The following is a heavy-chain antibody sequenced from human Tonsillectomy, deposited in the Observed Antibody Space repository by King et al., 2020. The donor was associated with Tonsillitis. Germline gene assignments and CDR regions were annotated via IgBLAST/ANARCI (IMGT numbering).Heavy chain of an antibody. V-gene: IGHV3-11*01. Sequence: VQLVESGGGLVKPGGSLRLSCAASGFTFSDYYMSWIRQAPGKGLEWVSYISSSGSTIYYADSVKGRFTISRDNAKNSLYLQRNSLRAEDTAVYYCARYDFWSCYSVNYYYGMDVWVQGPTVTVSS. D-gene: IGHD3-3*01. CDR3: ARYDFWSCYSVNYYYGMDV. CDR2: ISSSGSTI. CDR1: GFTFSDYY. J-gene: IGHJ6*02.